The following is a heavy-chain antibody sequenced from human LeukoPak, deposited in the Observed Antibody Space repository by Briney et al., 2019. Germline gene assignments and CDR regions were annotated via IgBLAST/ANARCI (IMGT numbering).Heavy chain of an antibody. CDR2: IRYDGSNK. CDR1: GFTFRSYG. V-gene: IGHV3-30*02. D-gene: IGHD2-2*01. J-gene: IGHJ5*02. CDR3: AKDGRYCSSTSCYQGWFDP. Sequence: PGGSLRLSCAASGFTFRSYGMHWVRQAPGKGLEWVAFIRYDGSNKYYADSVKGRFTISRDNSKNTLYLQMNSLRAEDTAVYYCAKDGRYCSSTSCYQGWFDPWGQGTLVTVSS.